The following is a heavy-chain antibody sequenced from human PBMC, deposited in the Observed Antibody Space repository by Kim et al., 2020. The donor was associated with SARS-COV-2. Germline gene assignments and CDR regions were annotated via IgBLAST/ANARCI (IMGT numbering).Heavy chain of an antibody. CDR2: IKGEADGGTT. J-gene: IGHJ4*02. V-gene: IGHV3-15*01. CDR3: LTDPGDN. CDR1: GFTFNNAW. Sequence: GGSLRLSCAASGFTFNNAWMSWVRQAPGKGLEWVGRIKGEADGGTTDYAAPVKGRFTISRDDSQNTLYLHMNSLQTEDTGVYYCLTDPGDNWGQGTLVTVSS.